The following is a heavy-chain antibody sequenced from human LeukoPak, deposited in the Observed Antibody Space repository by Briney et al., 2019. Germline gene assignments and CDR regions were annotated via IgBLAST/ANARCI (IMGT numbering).Heavy chain of an antibody. CDR3: ARERGKSSSDDY. CDR1: GFTFSSYS. D-gene: IGHD6-6*01. J-gene: IGHJ4*02. V-gene: IGHV3-21*01. Sequence: PGGSLRLSCAASGFTFSSYSMNWVRQAPGKGLEWVSSISSSSSYIYYADSVKGRFTIPRDNAKNSLYLQMNSLRGEDTAVYYCARERGKSSSDDYWGQGTLVTVSS. CDR2: ISSSSSYI.